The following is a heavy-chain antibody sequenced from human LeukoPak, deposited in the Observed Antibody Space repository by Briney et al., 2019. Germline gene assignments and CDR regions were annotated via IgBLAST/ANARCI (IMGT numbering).Heavy chain of an antibody. CDR1: AGSISSDDYY. CDR3: ARGTRYCANTSCYRTAMDV. Sequence: SQTLSLTCTVSAGSISSDDYYRSWIRQPPEKGLEWIGYIYYSGSTYYNASLRSRITISVDTSKIEFSLKLSSVTAAYTAVYFCARGTRYCANTSCYRTAMDVWGQGTTVTVSS. CDR2: IYYSGST. J-gene: IGHJ6*02. V-gene: IGHV4-30-4*01. D-gene: IGHD2-2*02.